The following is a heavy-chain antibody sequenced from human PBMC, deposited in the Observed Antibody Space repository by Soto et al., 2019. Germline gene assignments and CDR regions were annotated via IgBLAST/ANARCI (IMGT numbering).Heavy chain of an antibody. CDR1: GGSISSGDYY. CDR3: ASSPLMVNWFDP. Sequence: SETLSLTCTVSGGSISSGDYYWSWIRQPPGKGLEWIGYIYYSGSTYYNPSLKSRVTISVDTSKNQFSLKLSSVTAADTAVHYCASSPLMVNWFDPWGQGTLVTVSS. V-gene: IGHV4-30-4*01. J-gene: IGHJ5*02. CDR2: IYYSGST. D-gene: IGHD2-8*01.